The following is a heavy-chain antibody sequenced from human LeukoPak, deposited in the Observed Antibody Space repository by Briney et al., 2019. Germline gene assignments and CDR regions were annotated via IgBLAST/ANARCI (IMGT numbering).Heavy chain of an antibody. Sequence: SVKVSCKASGGTFSSYAISWVRQAPGQGLEWMGGIIPIFGTANYAQKFQGRVTITADESTSTAYMELSSLRSEDTAVYYCARNRDGYNYFWFDPWGQGNLVTVSS. V-gene: IGHV1-69*13. D-gene: IGHD5-24*01. J-gene: IGHJ5*02. CDR2: IIPIFGTA. CDR3: ARNRDGYNYFWFDP. CDR1: GGTFSSYA.